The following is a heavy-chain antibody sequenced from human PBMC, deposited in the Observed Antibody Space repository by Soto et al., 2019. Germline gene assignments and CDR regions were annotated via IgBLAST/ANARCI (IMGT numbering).Heavy chain of an antibody. CDR2: ISYDGGNE. Sequence: PGGSLRLSCAGSGFTFSSYGIQWVRQAPGKGLEWVALISYDGGNEKYTESVKDRFTISRDDSHNVAYLQMSSLRTEDTAMYYCAKDRYSGTYPTDFDDWGQGSLVTVSS. J-gene: IGHJ4*02. CDR1: GFTFSSYG. V-gene: IGHV3-30*18. CDR3: AKDRYSGTYPTDFDD. D-gene: IGHD1-26*01.